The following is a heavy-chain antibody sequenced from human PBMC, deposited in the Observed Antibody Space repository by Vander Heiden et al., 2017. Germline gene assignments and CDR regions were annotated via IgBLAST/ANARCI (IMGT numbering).Heavy chain of an antibody. V-gene: IGHV4-39*01. CDR3: ARSGSGFDY. D-gene: IGHD3-10*01. CDR2: SYYSGST. Sequence: QLQLQESGPGLVKPSETLSLTCTVSGGSISSSSYYWGWIRQPPGTGLEGIGSSYYSGSTYYNPSLKSRVTISVDTSKNQFSLKLSSVTAADTAVYYCARSGSGFDYWGQGTLVTVSS. J-gene: IGHJ4*02. CDR1: GGSISSSSYY.